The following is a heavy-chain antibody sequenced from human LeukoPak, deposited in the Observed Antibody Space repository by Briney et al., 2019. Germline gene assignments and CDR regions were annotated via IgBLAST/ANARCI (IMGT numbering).Heavy chain of an antibody. Sequence: SETLSLTCAVYGGSFSGYYWGWIRQPPGKGLEWIGTIYYSGSTYYNPSLKSRVTISVDTSKNQFSLKLSSVTAADTAVYYCARYSSGYEQYFQHWGQGTLVTVSS. CDR3: ARYSSGYEQYFQH. CDR2: IYYSGST. D-gene: IGHD3-22*01. J-gene: IGHJ1*01. CDR1: GGSFSGYY. V-gene: IGHV4-34*01.